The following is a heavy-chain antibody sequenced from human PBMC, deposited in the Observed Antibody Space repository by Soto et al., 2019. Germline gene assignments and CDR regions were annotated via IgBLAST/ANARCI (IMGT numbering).Heavy chain of an antibody. J-gene: IGHJ4*02. D-gene: IGHD3-22*01. Sequence: EVQLVESGGGLVQPGGSLRLSCAASGFTFSSYSMNWVRQAPGKGLEWVSYISSSSSTIYYEDSVKGRFTISRDNAKNSLYLQMNSLRDEDTAVYYCARAPHYYDTREDYWGQGTLVTVSS. V-gene: IGHV3-48*02. CDR3: ARAPHYYDTREDY. CDR2: ISSSSSTI. CDR1: GFTFSSYS.